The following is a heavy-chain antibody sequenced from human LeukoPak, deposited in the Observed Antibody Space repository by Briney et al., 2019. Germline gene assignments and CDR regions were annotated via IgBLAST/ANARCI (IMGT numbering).Heavy chain of an antibody. Sequence: SVKVSCKASGGTFSSYAISWVRQAPRQGLEWMGRIIPILGIANYAQKFQGRVTITADKSTSTAYMELSSLRSEDTAVYYCARDIRWFDPWGQGTLVTVSS. CDR2: IIPILGIA. V-gene: IGHV1-69*04. CDR3: ARDIRWFDP. CDR1: GGTFSSYA. J-gene: IGHJ5*02.